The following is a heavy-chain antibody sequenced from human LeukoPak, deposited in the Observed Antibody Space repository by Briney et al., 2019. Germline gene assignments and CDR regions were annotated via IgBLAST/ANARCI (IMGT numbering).Heavy chain of an antibody. Sequence: ASVKVSCKASGYTFTSYDINWVRQSTGQGLEGMGWMNPNSGNTGYAQKFQGRVTMTRNTSISTAYMELSSLRSEDTAVYYCARGPLWGAVTGTDYWGQGTLVTVSS. J-gene: IGHJ4*02. CDR2: MNPNSGNT. CDR1: GYTFTSYD. D-gene: IGHD6-19*01. V-gene: IGHV1-8*01. CDR3: ARGPLWGAVTGTDY.